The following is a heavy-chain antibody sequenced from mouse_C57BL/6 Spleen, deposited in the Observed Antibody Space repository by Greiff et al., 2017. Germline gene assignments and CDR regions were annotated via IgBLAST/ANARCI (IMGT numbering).Heavy chain of an antibody. V-gene: IGHV1-9*01. CDR3: ARVSYYYGSSSYYFDY. Sequence: QVQLQQSGAELMKPGASVKLSCKATGYTFTGYWIEWVKQRPGHGLEWIGEILPGSGSTNYNEKFKGKATFTADTSSNTAYMQLSSLTTEDSAIYSCARVSYYYGSSSYYFDYWGQGTTLTVSS. CDR1: GYTFTGYW. D-gene: IGHD1-1*01. J-gene: IGHJ2*01. CDR2: ILPGSGST.